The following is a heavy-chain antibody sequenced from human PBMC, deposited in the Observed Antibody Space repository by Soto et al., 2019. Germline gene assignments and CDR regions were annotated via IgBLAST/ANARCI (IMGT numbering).Heavy chain of an antibody. J-gene: IGHJ6*02. V-gene: IGHV3-53*01. D-gene: IGHD3-3*01. Sequence: GGSLRLSCAASGFTVSSNYMSWVRQAPGKGLEWVSVIYSGGSTYYADSVKGRFTISRDNSKNTLYLQMNSLRAEDTAVYYCARAGYDFWGGSPYYGMDVWGQGTTVTVSS. CDR2: IYSGGST. CDR3: ARAGYDFWGGSPYYGMDV. CDR1: GFTVSSNY.